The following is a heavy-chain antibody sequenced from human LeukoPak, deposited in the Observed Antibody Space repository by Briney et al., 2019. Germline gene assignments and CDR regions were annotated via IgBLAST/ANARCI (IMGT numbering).Heavy chain of an antibody. CDR3: AKDKRDILTGYNWFDP. J-gene: IGHJ5*02. CDR1: GFTFDDYA. Sequence: GRSLRLSCAASGFTFDDYALLWVRQAPGKGLEWVSGISWNSGSIGYADSVKGRFTISRDNAKNSLYLQMNSLRAEDTALYYCAKDKRDILTGYNWFDPWGQGTLVTVSS. V-gene: IGHV3-9*01. CDR2: ISWNSGSI. D-gene: IGHD3-9*01.